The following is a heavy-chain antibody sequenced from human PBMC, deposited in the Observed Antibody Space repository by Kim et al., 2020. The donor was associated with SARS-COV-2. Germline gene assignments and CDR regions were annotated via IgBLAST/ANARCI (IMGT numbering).Heavy chain of an antibody. CDR3: AREKFALEDFDWLWNWFDP. V-gene: IGHV1-3*01. J-gene: IGHJ5*02. D-gene: IGHD3-9*01. Sequence: ASVKVSCKASGYTFTSYAMHWVRQAPGQRLEWMGWINAGNGNTKYSQKFQGRVTITRDTSASTAYMELSSLRSEDTAVYYCAREKFALEDFDWLWNWFDPWGQGTLVTVSS. CDR1: GYTFTSYA. CDR2: INAGNGNT.